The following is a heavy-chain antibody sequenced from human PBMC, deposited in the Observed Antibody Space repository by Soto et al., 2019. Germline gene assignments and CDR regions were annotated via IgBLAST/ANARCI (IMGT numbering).Heavy chain of an antibody. V-gene: IGHV1-46*01. D-gene: IGHD6-13*01. CDR1: GYTFTSYY. Sequence: ASVKVSCEASGYTFTSYYMHWVRQAPGQGLEWMGIINPSGGSTSYAQKFQGRVTMTRDTSTSTVYMELSSLRSEDTAVYYCAREIAADYYFDYWGQGTLVTVSS. CDR2: INPSGGST. CDR3: AREIAADYYFDY. J-gene: IGHJ4*02.